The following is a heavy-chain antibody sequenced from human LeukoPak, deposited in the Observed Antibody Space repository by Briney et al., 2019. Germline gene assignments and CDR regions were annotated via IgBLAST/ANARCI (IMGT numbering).Heavy chain of an antibody. Sequence: SETLSLTCTVSGGSITNSDYFWGWIRQPPGKGLEWIGNVDYSGRTHYNPSLMSRVTIYADNSKNQFSLKLRSVTAADTAVYYCARLDASSAHFSGSFPDYWGQGTLVTVSS. J-gene: IGHJ4*02. CDR1: GGSITNSDYF. CDR2: VDYSGRT. D-gene: IGHD3-10*01. V-gene: IGHV4-39*01. CDR3: ARLDASSAHFSGSFPDY.